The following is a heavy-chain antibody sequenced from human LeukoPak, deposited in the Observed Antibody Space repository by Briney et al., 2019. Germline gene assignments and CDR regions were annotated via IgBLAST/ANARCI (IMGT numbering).Heavy chain of an antibody. Sequence: PWGSLRLSCAASGFTFSSYSMNWVRQVPGKGLEWGSSISSSSSYIYYADSVKGRFTISRDNAKNSLYLQMNSLRAEDTALYYCARDYRLGGYCTNGVCSPLFDPWGQGTLVTVSS. D-gene: IGHD2-8*01. CDR3: ARDYRLGGYCTNGVCSPLFDP. V-gene: IGHV3-21*04. J-gene: IGHJ5*02. CDR2: ISSSSSYI. CDR1: GFTFSSYS.